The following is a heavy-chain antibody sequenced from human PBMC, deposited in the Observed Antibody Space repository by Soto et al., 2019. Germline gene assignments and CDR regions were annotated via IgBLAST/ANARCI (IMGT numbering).Heavy chain of an antibody. Sequence: PSETLSLTCAVSGYSISSGYYWGWIRQPPGKGLEWIGSIYHSGSTYYNPSLKSRVTISVDTSKNQFSLKLSSVTAADTAVYYCARNGLRANEGYGMDVWGQGTTVTVSS. CDR2: IYHSGST. CDR1: GYSISSGYY. J-gene: IGHJ6*02. CDR3: ARNGLRANEGYGMDV. D-gene: IGHD3-10*01. V-gene: IGHV4-38-2*01.